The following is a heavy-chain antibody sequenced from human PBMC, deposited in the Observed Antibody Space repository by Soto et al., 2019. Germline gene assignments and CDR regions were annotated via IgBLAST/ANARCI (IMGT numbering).Heavy chain of an antibody. Sequence: QVQLVESGGGVVQPGRSLRLSCAASGFTFSSYGMHWVRQAPGKGLEWVAVISYDGSYKYYADSVKGRFTISRDNSKNTLYLPMNSLRAEVTAVFYCAKWNGGFDYWGQGTLVTVSS. D-gene: IGHD3-16*01. CDR3: AKWNGGFDY. CDR2: ISYDGSYK. CDR1: GFTFSSYG. J-gene: IGHJ4*02. V-gene: IGHV3-30*18.